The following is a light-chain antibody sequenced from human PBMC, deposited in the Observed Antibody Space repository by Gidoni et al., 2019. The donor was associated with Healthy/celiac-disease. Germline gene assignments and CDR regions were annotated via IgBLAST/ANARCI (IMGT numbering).Light chain of an antibody. V-gene: IGKV1-39*01. CDR3: QQSYISLPLT. Sequence: DIQMTKSPSSLSASVGDRVTITCRASQSVSTYLNWYQLKPGQAPKLLIYAASSLQSGVPSRFSGSGSGTDFTLTISSLQPEDFATYYCQQSYISLPLTFGGGTKVETK. CDR2: AAS. J-gene: IGKJ4*01. CDR1: QSVSTY.